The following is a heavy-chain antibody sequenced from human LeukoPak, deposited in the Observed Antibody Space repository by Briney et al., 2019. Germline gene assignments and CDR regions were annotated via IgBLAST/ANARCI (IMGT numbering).Heavy chain of an antibody. V-gene: IGHV4-61*02. D-gene: IGHD3-10*02. CDR1: GGSISSGSYY. Sequence: SETLSLTCTVSGGSISSGSYYWSWIRQPAGKGLEWIGRIYTSGSTNHNPSLKSRVTISVDTSKNQFSLKLSSVTAADTAVYYCASSSFELGTGVRWFDPWGQGTLVTVSS. CDR2: IYTSGST. J-gene: IGHJ5*02. CDR3: ASSSFELGTGVRWFDP.